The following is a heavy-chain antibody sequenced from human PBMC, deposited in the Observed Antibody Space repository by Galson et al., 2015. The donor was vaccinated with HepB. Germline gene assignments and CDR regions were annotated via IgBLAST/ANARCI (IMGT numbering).Heavy chain of an antibody. CDR1: GYTFTSYA. CDR3: ARDRELLWFGELLRYYFDY. Sequence: SVKVSCKASGYTFTSYAMHWVRQAPGQRLEWMGWINAGNGNTKYSQKFQGRVTITRDTSASTAYMELSSLRSEDTAVYYCARDRELLWFGELLRYYFDYWGQGTLVTVSS. D-gene: IGHD3-10*01. V-gene: IGHV1-3*01. CDR2: INAGNGNT. J-gene: IGHJ4*02.